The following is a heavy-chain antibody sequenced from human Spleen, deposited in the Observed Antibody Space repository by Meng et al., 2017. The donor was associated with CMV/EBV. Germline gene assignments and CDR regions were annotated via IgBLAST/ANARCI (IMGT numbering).Heavy chain of an antibody. D-gene: IGHD1-7*01. CDR2: ISAYNGDT. Sequence: ASVKVSCKASGYTFGSYGINWVRQAPGQGLEWMGWISAYNGDTNSAQKVQGRVSMTTDTSTSTAYMELRSLTSDDTALYYCVRVGNWNYGVNYFDYWGQGTLVTVSS. J-gene: IGHJ4*02. CDR1: GYTFGSYG. V-gene: IGHV1-18*01. CDR3: VRVGNWNYGVNYFDY.